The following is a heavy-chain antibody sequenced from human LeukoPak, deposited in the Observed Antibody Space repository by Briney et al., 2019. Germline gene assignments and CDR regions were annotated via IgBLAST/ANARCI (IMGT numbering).Heavy chain of an antibody. J-gene: IGHJ5*02. CDR1: GFTFSSYE. V-gene: IGHV3-48*03. Sequence: GGSLRLSCAASGFTFSSYEMNWVRQAPGKGLEWVSYISSSGDTIYYADSVRGRFTISRDNAKNSLHLQMNSLRAEDTAVYYCAAHGLAASLQPWGQGTLVTVSS. CDR2: ISSSGDTI. D-gene: IGHD2-15*01. CDR3: AAHGLAASLQP.